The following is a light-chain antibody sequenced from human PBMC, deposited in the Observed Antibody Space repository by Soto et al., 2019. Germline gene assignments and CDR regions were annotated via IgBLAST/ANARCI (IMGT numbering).Light chain of an antibody. CDR3: QASDISTYVV. Sequence: SYELTQPPSVSVSPGQTGSITCSGDKLGDKYACWYQQKPGQSPVLVIYQDSKRPSGIPERFSGSNFGNTATLTISGTQAMDEADYYCQASDISTYVVFGGGTKLTVL. CDR1: KLGDKY. J-gene: IGLJ2*01. CDR2: QDS. V-gene: IGLV3-1*01.